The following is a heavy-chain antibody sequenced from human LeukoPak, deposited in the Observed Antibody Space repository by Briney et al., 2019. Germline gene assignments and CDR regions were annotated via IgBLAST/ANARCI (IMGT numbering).Heavy chain of an antibody. J-gene: IGHJ5*02. CDR1: GGSISSHY. CDR3: ARYTRYGDYNWFDP. Sequence: SETLSLTCTVSGGSISSHYWSWIRQPPGKGLEWIGYIYYSGGTNYNPSLKSRDTISVDTSKNQFSLKLSSVTAADTAMYYCARYTRYGDYNWFDPWGQGTLVTVSS. D-gene: IGHD4-17*01. V-gene: IGHV4-59*08. CDR2: IYYSGGT.